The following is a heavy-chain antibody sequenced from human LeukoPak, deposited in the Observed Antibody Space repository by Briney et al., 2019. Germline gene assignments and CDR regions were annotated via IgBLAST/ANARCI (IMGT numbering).Heavy chain of an antibody. CDR3: ARAPSEIGGYYPEYFRH. CDR2: IKSDGST. V-gene: IGHV3-74*01. D-gene: IGHD3-22*01. Sequence: GGSLRLSCEASGFTFSSYWMHWVRQPPGKGLVWVSRIKSDGSTNYADSVKGRFTISRDNAKNTVSLQMNSLRAEDTGVYYCARAPSEIGGYYPEYFRHWGQGTLVTVSS. J-gene: IGHJ1*01. CDR1: GFTFSSYW.